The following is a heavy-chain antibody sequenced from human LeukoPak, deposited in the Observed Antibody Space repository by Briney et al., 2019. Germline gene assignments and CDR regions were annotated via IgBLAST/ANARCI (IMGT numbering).Heavy chain of an antibody. D-gene: IGHD2-15*01. CDR2: TSPYNGNT. Sequence: VASVKVSCRASGYSFISYGISWVRQAPGQGLEWMGWTSPYNGNTNYAQKVQGRVTMTTDTSTSTAYMELRSLRSDDTAVYYCARGHDWSGTGYCSGGSCYRDEYFQLWGQGTLVTVSS. J-gene: IGHJ1*01. CDR1: GYSFISYG. V-gene: IGHV1-18*01. CDR3: ARGHDWSGTGYCSGGSCYRDEYFQL.